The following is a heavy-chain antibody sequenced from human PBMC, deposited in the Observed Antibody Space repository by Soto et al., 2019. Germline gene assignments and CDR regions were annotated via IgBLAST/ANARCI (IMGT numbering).Heavy chain of an antibody. Sequence: PSETLSLTCTVAGGSISSYYWSWIRQPPGKGLEFIGYIYYAGSTTYNPSLKSRVTISVDTSKNQFSLQLRSVTAADTAVYYCARLGGYYQALDSWGQGTRVTVSS. D-gene: IGHD3-22*01. J-gene: IGHJ4*02. V-gene: IGHV4-59*08. CDR1: GGSISSYY. CDR2: IYYAGST. CDR3: ARLGGYYQALDS.